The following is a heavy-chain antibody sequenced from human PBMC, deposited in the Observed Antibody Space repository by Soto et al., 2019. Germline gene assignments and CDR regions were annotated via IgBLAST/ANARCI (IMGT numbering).Heavy chain of an antibody. V-gene: IGHV4-59*01. D-gene: IGHD3-3*01. CDR3: ARAGDYDFWSGYSNDAFDI. Sequence: PSETLSLTCTVSSGSMCGSYLNWIRQPPGKGLEWIGYIYYSGSTNYNPSLKSRVTISVDTSKNQFSLKLSSVTAADTAVYYCARAGDYDFWSGYSNDAFDIWGQRTMVTVSS. CDR1: SGSMCGSY. J-gene: IGHJ3*02. CDR2: IYYSGST.